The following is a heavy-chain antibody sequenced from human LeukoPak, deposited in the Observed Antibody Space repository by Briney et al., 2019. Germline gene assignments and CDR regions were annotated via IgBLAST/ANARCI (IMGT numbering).Heavy chain of an antibody. J-gene: IGHJ5*02. CDR1: GFTFSSYA. Sequence: AGSLSLSCAASGFTFSSYAMSWVRQGPGKGLEWVSAISGSGGSTYYADSVKGRFTISRDNSKNTLYLQMNSLRAEDTAVYYCARDLQGFDPWGQGTLVTVSS. CDR2: ISGSGGST. CDR3: ARDLQGFDP. V-gene: IGHV3-23*01.